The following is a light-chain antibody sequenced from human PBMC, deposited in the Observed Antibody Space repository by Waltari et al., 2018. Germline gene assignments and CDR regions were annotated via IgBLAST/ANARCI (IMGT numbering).Light chain of an antibody. CDR2: DVS. Sequence: QSALTQPASVSGSPGQSITISCTGTSSDVGGYNYVSWYQQHPGKAPKLMIYDVSNRPSWVSKRFSGSKSGNTASLTSSGLQAEDEADYYCSSYTSSSTWVFGGGTKLTVL. J-gene: IGLJ3*02. V-gene: IGLV2-14*03. CDR3: SSYTSSSTWV. CDR1: SSDVGGYNY.